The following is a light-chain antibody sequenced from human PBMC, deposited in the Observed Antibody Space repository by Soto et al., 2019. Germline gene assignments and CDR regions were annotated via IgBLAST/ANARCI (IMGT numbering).Light chain of an antibody. V-gene: IGKV1D-12*01. CDR1: PGIGSW. CDR3: QQSNTFPST. J-gene: IGKJ5*01. Sequence: DIQMPQSPSSVSASVGDRATITCRASPGIGSWLALYQHKPRKAPQLPIYAASNLQGGVPSRLSGSGSGADFSLNINSLQPEDFATYYWQQSNTFPSTVGKGTRLEIK. CDR2: AAS.